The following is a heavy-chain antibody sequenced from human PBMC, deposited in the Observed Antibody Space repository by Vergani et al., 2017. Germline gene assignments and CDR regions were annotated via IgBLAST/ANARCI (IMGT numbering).Heavy chain of an antibody. CDR1: GGTFSSYA. CDR3: AGARGLDFWSGRGYWYFDR. Sequence: QVQLVQSGAEVKKPGSSVKVSCKASGGTFSSYAISWVRQAPGQGLEWMGGIIPIFGTANYAQKFQGRVTITADESTSTAYMGLSSLRSEDTAVYYCAGARGLDFWSGRGYWYFDRWGRGTLVTVSS. D-gene: IGHD3-3*01. J-gene: IGHJ2*01. CDR2: IIPIFGTA. V-gene: IGHV1-69*01.